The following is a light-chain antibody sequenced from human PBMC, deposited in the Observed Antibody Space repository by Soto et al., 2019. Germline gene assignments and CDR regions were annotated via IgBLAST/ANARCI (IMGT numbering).Light chain of an antibody. Sequence: EIVMTQSPATLSVSPGEGVTLSCRASQSMTTKLAWYQQKPGQAPRLLIHNAFTRATGIPARFSGSASGTEFTLTISSLQPDDFATYYCQQYLNYPITFGQGTRLEIK. J-gene: IGKJ5*01. CDR2: NAF. CDR3: QQYLNYPIT. CDR1: QSMTTK. V-gene: IGKV3-15*01.